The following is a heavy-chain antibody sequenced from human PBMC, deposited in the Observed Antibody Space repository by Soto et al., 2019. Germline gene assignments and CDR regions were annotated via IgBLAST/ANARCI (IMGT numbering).Heavy chain of an antibody. CDR2: IYHSGST. J-gene: IGHJ4*02. Sequence: LXLXCAVSGGSISSXVYSWSWIRQPPGKGLELIGYIYHSGSTYYNPSLKSRVNISVERPKNQFSLKLSSVTAADTAVYYCARSYGGYDPFDYWGQGTLVTVSA. CDR1: GGSISSXVYS. D-gene: IGHD5-12*01. V-gene: IGHV4-30-2*01. CDR3: ARSYGGYDPFDY.